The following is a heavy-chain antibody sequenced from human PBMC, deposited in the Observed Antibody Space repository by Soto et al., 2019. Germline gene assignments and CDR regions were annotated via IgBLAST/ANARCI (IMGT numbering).Heavy chain of an antibody. V-gene: IGHV4-59*01. Sequence: SETLSLTCTVSGGSISSYYWSWIRQPPGKGLEWIGYIYYSGSTNYNPSLKSRVTISVDTSKNQFSLKLSSVTAADTAVYYCARVGQWLVVRAFDIWGQGTMVTVSS. CDR2: IYYSGST. CDR1: GGSISSYY. CDR3: ARVGQWLVVRAFDI. D-gene: IGHD6-19*01. J-gene: IGHJ3*02.